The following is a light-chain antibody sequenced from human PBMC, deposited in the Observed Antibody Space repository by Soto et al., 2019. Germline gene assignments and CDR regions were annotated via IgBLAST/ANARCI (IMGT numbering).Light chain of an antibody. Sequence: QSVLTQPASVSGSPGQSITISCTGTSSDVGAYNYVSWYQQHPGKAPKLMIYEVSNRPSGVSNRFSGSKSANTASLTISGLQAEDEADYYCSSYTNSSTRVFGTGTKLTVL. J-gene: IGLJ1*01. CDR3: SSYTNSSTRV. CDR2: EVS. CDR1: SSDVGAYNY. V-gene: IGLV2-14*01.